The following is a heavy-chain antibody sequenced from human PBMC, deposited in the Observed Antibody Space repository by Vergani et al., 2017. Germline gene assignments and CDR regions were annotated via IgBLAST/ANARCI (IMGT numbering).Heavy chain of an antibody. J-gene: IGHJ6*03. V-gene: IGHV3-23*01. CDR1: GFTFTAHG. Sequence: EVQLLESGGGSAQPGESLRLSCVASGFTFTAHGLNWVRQASGKGLEWVSGISGQNFRTHYADSVKGRFTISRDDSKNTLYLQMSSLRAEDTAVYYCARDQVPAAIRLNVGNYMDVWGKGTTVIVSS. CDR2: ISGQNFRT. CDR3: ARDQVPAAIRLNVGNYMDV. D-gene: IGHD2-2*02.